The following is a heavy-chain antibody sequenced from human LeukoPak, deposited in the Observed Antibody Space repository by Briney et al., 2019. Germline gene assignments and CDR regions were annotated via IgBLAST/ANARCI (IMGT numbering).Heavy chain of an antibody. D-gene: IGHD4-17*01. V-gene: IGHV1-46*01. CDR2: INPSGGST. Sequence: ASVKVSCKASGYTFTSYFMHWVRQAPGQGLDWMGIINPSGGSTSYAQKFQGRVTMTRDTSTGTVYMELSSLRSEDTAVYYCARDSADYGDYDYWGQGTLATVSS. J-gene: IGHJ4*02. CDR1: GYTFTSYF. CDR3: ARDSADYGDYDY.